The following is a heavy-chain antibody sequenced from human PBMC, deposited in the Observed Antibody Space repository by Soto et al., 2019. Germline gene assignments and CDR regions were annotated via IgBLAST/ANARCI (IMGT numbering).Heavy chain of an antibody. CDR2: ISGSGGGT. Sequence: GGSLRLSCAASGFTFSNYAMSCVRQAPGKGREWVSAISGSGGGTYYADSVKGRFTISRDNSKNTLYLQMNSLRAEDTAVYYCATIRFLEWLQEMGFDYWGQGTLVTVSS. J-gene: IGHJ4*02. D-gene: IGHD3-3*01. CDR3: ATIRFLEWLQEMGFDY. V-gene: IGHV3-23*01. CDR1: GFTFSNYA.